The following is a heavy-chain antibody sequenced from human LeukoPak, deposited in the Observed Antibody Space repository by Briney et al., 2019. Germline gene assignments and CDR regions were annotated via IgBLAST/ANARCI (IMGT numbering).Heavy chain of an antibody. J-gene: IGHJ4*02. D-gene: IGHD6-19*01. V-gene: IGHV4-39*07. CDR2: INHSGST. CDR1: GGSISSSSYC. CDR3: ARGGGGWYLDS. Sequence: PSETLSLTCTVSGGSISSSSYCWSWIRQPPGKGLEWIGEINHSGSTNSNPSLKSRVIISVDTSKNQFSLKLTSVTAADTAVYYCARGGGGWYLDSWDQGTLVTVSS.